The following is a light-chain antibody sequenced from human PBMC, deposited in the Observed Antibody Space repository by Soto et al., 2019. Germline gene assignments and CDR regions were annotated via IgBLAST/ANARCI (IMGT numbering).Light chain of an antibody. CDR1: NSDIGGPNS. CDR3: SSHSTSGTLVL. V-gene: IGLV2-14*03. J-gene: IGLJ3*02. Sequence: QSVLTQPASVSGSPGQTIIISCTGTNSDIGGPNSVSWYQQHPGKAPKLILFDVSHRPSNIPGRFSGSKSGNTASLTISGLQAEDEADYHCSSHSTSGTLVLFGGGTKVTVL. CDR2: DVS.